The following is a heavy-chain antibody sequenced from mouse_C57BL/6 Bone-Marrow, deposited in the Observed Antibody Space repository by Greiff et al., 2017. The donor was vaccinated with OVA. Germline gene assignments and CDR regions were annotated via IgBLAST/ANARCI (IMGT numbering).Heavy chain of an antibody. CDR2: IDPNSGGT. Sequence: VQLQQPGAELVKPGASVKLSCKASGYTFTSYWMHWVKQRPGRDLEWIGRIDPNSGGTKYNEKFKSKATLTVDKPSSTAYMQLSSLTSEDSAVYYCAREDYYGRWFAYWGQGALVTVSA. CDR1: GYTFTSYW. J-gene: IGHJ3*01. D-gene: IGHD1-1*01. CDR3: AREDYYGRWFAY. V-gene: IGHV1-72*01.